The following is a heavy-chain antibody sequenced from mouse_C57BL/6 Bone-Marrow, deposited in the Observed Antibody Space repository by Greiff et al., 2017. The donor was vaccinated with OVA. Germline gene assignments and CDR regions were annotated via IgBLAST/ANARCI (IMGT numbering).Heavy chain of an antibody. V-gene: IGHV1-81*01. CDR1: GYTFTSYG. D-gene: IGHD1-1*01. CDR3: ASRFYGSTRSAD. J-gene: IGHJ3*01. Sequence: QVQLQQSGAELARPGASVKLSCKASGYTFTSYGISWVKQRTGQGLEWIGEIYPRSGNTYYNEKFKGKATLTADKSSSTAYMDLRTLTSEDSAVYFCASRFYGSTRSADWGQGTLVTVSA. CDR2: IYPRSGNT.